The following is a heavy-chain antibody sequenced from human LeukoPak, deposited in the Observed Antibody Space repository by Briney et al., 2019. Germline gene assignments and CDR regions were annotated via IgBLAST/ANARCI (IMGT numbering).Heavy chain of an antibody. V-gene: IGHV4-4*07. CDR1: GGYTNTYC. J-gene: IGHJ4*02. CDR3: ARDRSGYSEYYFDY. D-gene: IGHD5-12*01. Sequence: SETLSLTCTVSGGYTNTYCWSWIRQPAEKGLEWIGRIYPSGSTYYNPSLKSRVTISIDKSKNQFSLRLTSVTAADTAVCYCARDRSGYSEYYFDYWGQGSLVTVSS. CDR2: IYPSGST.